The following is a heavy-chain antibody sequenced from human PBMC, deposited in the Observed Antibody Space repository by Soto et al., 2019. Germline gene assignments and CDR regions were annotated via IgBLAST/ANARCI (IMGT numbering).Heavy chain of an antibody. V-gene: IGHV3-9*01. D-gene: IGHD3-10*01. Sequence: GGSLRLSCAASGFTFDDYAMHWVRQAPGKGLEWVSGISWNSGSIGYADSVKGRFTISRDNAKNSLYLQMNSLRAEDTALYYCAKDPGGGDYYYYYMDVWGKGTTVTVSS. J-gene: IGHJ6*03. CDR1: GFTFDDYA. CDR2: ISWNSGSI. CDR3: AKDPGGGDYYYYYMDV.